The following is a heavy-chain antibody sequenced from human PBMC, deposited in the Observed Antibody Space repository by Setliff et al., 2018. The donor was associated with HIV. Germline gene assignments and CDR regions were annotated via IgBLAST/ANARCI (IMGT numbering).Heavy chain of an antibody. CDR1: GGTFRGFG. CDR2: IIPIFGTP. Sequence: SVKVSCKATGGTFRGFGISWVVQAPGQGLEWMGQIIPIFGTPRYAQKFQGRVTITADESTSTVYMELSSLRSEDTAVYYCATNPEMATINYYYYYMDVWGKGTTVTVS. D-gene: IGHD5-12*01. CDR3: ATNPEMATINYYYYYMDV. V-gene: IGHV1-69*13. J-gene: IGHJ6*03.